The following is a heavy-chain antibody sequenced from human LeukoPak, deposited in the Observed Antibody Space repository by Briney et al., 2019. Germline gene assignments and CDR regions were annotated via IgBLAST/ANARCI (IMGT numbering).Heavy chain of an antibody. CDR1: GYTFTSYD. CDR3: ARYCSSTSCRENWFDP. D-gene: IGHD2-2*01. Sequence: ASVKVSCKASGYTFTSYDINWVRQATGQGIEWMGWMNPNSGNTGYAQKFQGRVTMTRNTSISTAYMELSSLRSEDTAVYYCARYCSSTSCRENWFDPWGQGTLVTVSS. J-gene: IGHJ5*02. CDR2: MNPNSGNT. V-gene: IGHV1-8*01.